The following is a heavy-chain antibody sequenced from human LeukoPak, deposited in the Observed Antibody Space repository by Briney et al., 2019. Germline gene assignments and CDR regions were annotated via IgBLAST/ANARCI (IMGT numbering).Heavy chain of an antibody. J-gene: IGHJ6*03. Sequence: PSETLSLTCTVSGGSISSYYWSWIRQPPGKGLEWIGYIYYSGSTNYNPSLKSRVTISVDTSKNQFSLKLSSVTAADTAVYYCARGYYDFWSGYPKRHYYYYMDVWGKGTTVTVSS. CDR2: IYYSGST. CDR1: GGSISSYY. CDR3: ARGYYDFWSGYPKRHYYYYMDV. V-gene: IGHV4-59*01. D-gene: IGHD3-3*01.